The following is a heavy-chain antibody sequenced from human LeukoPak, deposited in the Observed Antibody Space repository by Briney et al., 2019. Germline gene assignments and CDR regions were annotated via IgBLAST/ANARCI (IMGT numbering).Heavy chain of an antibody. CDR3: ARGPERTGVGTRYYYDMDV. J-gene: IGHJ6*02. CDR2: INSDGSST. V-gene: IGHV3-74*01. CDR1: GFTFSSYW. D-gene: IGHD2-8*01. Sequence: PGGSLRLSCAASGFTFSSYWMHWVRQGPGKGLVWVSRINSDGSSTSYADSVKGRFTISRDNAKNTLYLQMNSLRAEDTAVYYCARGPERTGVGTRYYYDMDVWGQGTTVTVSS.